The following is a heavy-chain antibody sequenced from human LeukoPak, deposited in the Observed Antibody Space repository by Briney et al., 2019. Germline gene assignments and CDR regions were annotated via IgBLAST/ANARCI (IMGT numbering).Heavy chain of an antibody. D-gene: IGHD6-13*01. CDR2: IYPGDSDT. Sequence: GESLKISCKASGYIFTNYWIGWVRQMPGKGLEWMGIIYPGDSDTRYSPSFQGQVTISVDRSITTAYLQWSSLKASDTAMYYCARLIAADGYKWFDPWGQGTLVTVSS. CDR3: ARLIAADGYKWFDP. J-gene: IGHJ5*02. V-gene: IGHV5-51*01. CDR1: GYIFTNYW.